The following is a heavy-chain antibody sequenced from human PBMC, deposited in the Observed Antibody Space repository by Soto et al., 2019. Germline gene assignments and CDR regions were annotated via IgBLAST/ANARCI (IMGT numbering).Heavy chain of an antibody. V-gene: IGHV1-46*01. J-gene: IGHJ4*02. CDR2: INPSGGST. CDR1: GYTFTRDY. Sequence: ASVKGSCKASGYTFTRDYMHWVRQAPGQGLEWMGIINPSGGSTSYAQKFQGRVTMTRDTSASTVYMELSSLRSEDTAVYYCARDWGSEWLVLGYWGQGTLVTVSS. CDR3: ARDWGSEWLVLGY. D-gene: IGHD6-19*01.